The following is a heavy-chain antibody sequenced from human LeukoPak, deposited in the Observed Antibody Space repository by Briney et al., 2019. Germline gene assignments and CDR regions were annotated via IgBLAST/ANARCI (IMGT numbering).Heavy chain of an antibody. J-gene: IGHJ5*02. CDR1: GFTFSSYW. CDR2: INSDGSST. V-gene: IGHV3-74*01. CDR3: AKDHSVLWFGELRDNWFDP. Sequence: GGSLRLSCAASGFTFSSYWMHWVRHAPGKGLVWVSRINSDGSSTSYADSVKGRFTISRDNAKNSLYLQMNSLRAEDTAVYYCAKDHSVLWFGELRDNWFDPWGQGTLVTVSS. D-gene: IGHD3-10*01.